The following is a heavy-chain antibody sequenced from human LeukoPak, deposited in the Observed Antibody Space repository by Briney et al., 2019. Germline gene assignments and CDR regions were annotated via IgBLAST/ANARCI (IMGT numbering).Heavy chain of an antibody. Sequence: ASVKVSCKASDHAFNNFYVHWVRQAPGQGLQWMAVIHSSGGDATSAQEFQGRVTLTRDVSTSTVYMELSSLRSEDTAVYYCARGPYSSGWYPSHFDYWGQGTLVTVSS. V-gene: IGHV1-46*02. CDR2: IHSSGGDA. CDR1: DHAFNNFY. J-gene: IGHJ4*02. CDR3: ARGPYSSGWYPSHFDY. D-gene: IGHD6-19*01.